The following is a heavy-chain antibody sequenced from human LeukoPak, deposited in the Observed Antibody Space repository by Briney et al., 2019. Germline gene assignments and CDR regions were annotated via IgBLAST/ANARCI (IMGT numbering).Heavy chain of an antibody. V-gene: IGHV3-21*01. CDR1: GFTFSSYS. D-gene: IGHD3-22*01. J-gene: IGHJ4*02. CDR3: ARDRGYYDSSGYYYVSPFDY. Sequence: TGGSLRLSCAASGFTFSSYSMNWVRQAPGKGLEWVSSISSSSSYIYYADSVKGRFTISRDNAKNSLYLQMNSLRAEDTAVYYCARDRGYYDSSGYYYVSPFDYWGQGTLVTVSS. CDR2: ISSSSSYI.